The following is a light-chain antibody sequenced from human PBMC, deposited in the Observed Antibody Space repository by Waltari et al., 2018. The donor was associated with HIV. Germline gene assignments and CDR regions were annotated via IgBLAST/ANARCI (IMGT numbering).Light chain of an antibody. J-gene: IGKJ1*01. CDR3: QQYGMSPRT. Sequence: VLTQSPGTLSLSPGEGATLSCRASQSVGSNYLAWYQQKPGQAPRLLIYDTSMRATGIADRFSGGGFGTDFTLTITRLEPEDFAVYYCQQYGMSPRTFGQGTKVEIK. CDR2: DTS. V-gene: IGKV3-20*01. CDR1: QSVGSNY.